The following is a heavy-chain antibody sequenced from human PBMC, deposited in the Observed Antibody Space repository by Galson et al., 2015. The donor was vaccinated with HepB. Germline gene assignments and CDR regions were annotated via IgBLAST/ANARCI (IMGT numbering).Heavy chain of an antibody. D-gene: IGHD1-7*01. CDR1: GFTFSSYG. Sequence: SLRLSCAASGFTFSSYGMHWVRQAPGKGLEWVAVIWYDGSNKYYADSVKGRFTISRDNSKNTLYLQMNSLRAEDTAVYYCAREGITGTQGPVYYYYYGMDVWGQGTTVTVSS. CDR2: IWYDGSNK. J-gene: IGHJ6*02. CDR3: AREGITGTQGPVYYYYYGMDV. V-gene: IGHV3-33*01.